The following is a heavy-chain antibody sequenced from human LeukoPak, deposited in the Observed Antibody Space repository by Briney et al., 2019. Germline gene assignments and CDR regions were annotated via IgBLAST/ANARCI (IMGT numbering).Heavy chain of an antibody. CDR1: GGSFSGYY. CDR3: ARGKIADDSSGYYSDY. V-gene: IGHV4-34*01. Sequence: SETLSLTCAVYGGSFSGYYWSWIRQPPGKGLEWIGEINHSGSTNYNPSLKSRVTISVDTSKNQFSLKLSSVTAADTAVYYGARGKIADDSSGYYSDYWGQGTLVTVSS. J-gene: IGHJ4*02. D-gene: IGHD3-22*01. CDR2: INHSGST.